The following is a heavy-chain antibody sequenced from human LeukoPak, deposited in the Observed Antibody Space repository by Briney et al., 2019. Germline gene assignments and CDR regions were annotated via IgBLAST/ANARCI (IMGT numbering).Heavy chain of an antibody. CDR3: ARDRDIVVVVAAYFDY. V-gene: IGHV3-30*04. CDR1: GFTFSSYA. CDR2: ISYDGSNK. Sequence: GGSLRLSCAASGFTFSSYAMHWVRQAPGKGLEWVAVISYDGSNKYYADSVKGRFTISRDNSKNTLYLQMNSLRAEDTAVYYCARDRDIVVVVAAYFDYWGQGTLVTVSS. D-gene: IGHD2-15*01. J-gene: IGHJ4*02.